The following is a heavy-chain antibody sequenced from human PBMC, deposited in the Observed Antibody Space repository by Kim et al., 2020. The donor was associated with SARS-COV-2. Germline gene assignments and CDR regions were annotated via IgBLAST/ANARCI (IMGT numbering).Heavy chain of an antibody. CDR2: IKTKTDGGTA. V-gene: IGHV3-15*01. CDR3: TTRRLTRDGAFDI. D-gene: IGHD5-12*01. Sequence: GGSLRLSCAASGFTFSSVWMHWVRQAPGKGLEWVGRIKTKTDGGTADYAAPVKGRFTVSGDDSKNTLYLQMNSLTIEDTAVYYCTTRRLTRDGAFDIWGQGTMVTVSS. J-gene: IGHJ3*02. CDR1: GFTFSSVW.